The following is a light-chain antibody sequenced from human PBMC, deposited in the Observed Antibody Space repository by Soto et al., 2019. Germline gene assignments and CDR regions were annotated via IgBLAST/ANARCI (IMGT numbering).Light chain of an antibody. CDR1: QSVTRNF. V-gene: IGKV3D-20*01. J-gene: IGKJ5*01. CDR2: DAS. CDR3: HQYGSSHT. Sequence: EIVLTQSPATLSLSPGESATLSCGASQSVTRNFLAWYQQRPGLAPRLLIYDASRRATGIPDRFSGSGSGTDFTLTISRLEPEDFAVYYCHQYGSSHTFGQGTRLDI.